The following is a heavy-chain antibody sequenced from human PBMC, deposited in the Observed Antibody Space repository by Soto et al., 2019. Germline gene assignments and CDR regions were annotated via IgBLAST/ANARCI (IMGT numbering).Heavy chain of an antibody. D-gene: IGHD3-22*01. Sequence: GGSLRLSCAASGFSFNNFAMSWVRLAPGEGLEWVSGIRGSGGTTYYADSVKGRITNSRDNAKNTLYLQINSLRAEDTALYYCAKHDSSVTSWFDFWGQGTLVTVSS. V-gene: IGHV3-23*01. CDR3: AKHDSSVTSWFDF. CDR2: IRGSGGTT. CDR1: GFSFNNFA. J-gene: IGHJ4*02.